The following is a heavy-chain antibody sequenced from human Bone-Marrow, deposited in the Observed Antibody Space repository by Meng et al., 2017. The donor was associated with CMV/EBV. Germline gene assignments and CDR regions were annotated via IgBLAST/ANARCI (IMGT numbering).Heavy chain of an antibody. CDR2: IYYSGST. J-gene: IGHJ4*02. Sequence: SETLSLTCTVSGGSVSSGSYYWSWIRQPPGKGLEWIGYIYYSGSTNYNPSLKSRVTISVDTSKNQFSLKLSSVTAADTAVYYCARHGGHGITMIVGFDYWGQGTLVTVSS. CDR3: ARHGGHGITMIVGFDY. D-gene: IGHD3-22*01. CDR1: GGSVSSGSYY. V-gene: IGHV4-61*01.